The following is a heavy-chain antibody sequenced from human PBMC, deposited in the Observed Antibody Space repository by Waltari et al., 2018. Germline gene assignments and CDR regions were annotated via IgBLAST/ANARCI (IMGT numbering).Heavy chain of an antibody. CDR2: LDPSSGNR. Sequence: QVQLVQSGAEGKKPGASVKGSWKAARYTLTSYDMNWVRQATGQGLEGRGWLDPSSGNRGYARKFKSRVTITRNTIISTADMEVRSGRSASTSVYYWARASNRYCSGGSRYARGWFDPWGQGTLVTVSS. CDR3: ARASNRYCSGGSRYARGWFDP. J-gene: IGHJ5*02. V-gene: IGHV1-8*03. D-gene: IGHD2-15*01. CDR1: RYTLTSYD.